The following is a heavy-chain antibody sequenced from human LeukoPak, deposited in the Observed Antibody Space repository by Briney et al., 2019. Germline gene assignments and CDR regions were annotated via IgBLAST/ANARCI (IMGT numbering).Heavy chain of an antibody. D-gene: IGHD3-16*01. CDR3: ARGTLGLNPDIFGE. J-gene: IGHJ4*02. CDR1: GFIFSTYT. V-gene: IGHV3-21*01. CDR2: ISRSANYI. Sequence: PGGSLRLSCAASGFIFSTYTMDWVRQAPGKGLEWVSSISRSANYIYYADSVKGRFTVSRDNAKNSLYLQMNSLRADDTAVYYCARGTLGLNPDIFGEWGQGTLVTVSS.